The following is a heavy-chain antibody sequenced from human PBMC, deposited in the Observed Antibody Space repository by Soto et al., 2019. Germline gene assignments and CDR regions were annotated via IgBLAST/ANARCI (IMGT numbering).Heavy chain of an antibody. CDR3: ARDFKGRWYGGGGYGMDV. V-gene: IGHV3-66*01. CDR1: GFTVSSYY. CDR2: IYSAGSA. Sequence: PGGSLRLSCAASGFTVSSYYMSWVRQAPGKGLEWVSVIYSAGSADFAGSVKGRFTISRDNSKNTLYLQMNSLRDEDTAVYYCARDFKGRWYGGGGYGMDVWGQGTTVTVSS. J-gene: IGHJ6*02. D-gene: IGHD3-10*01.